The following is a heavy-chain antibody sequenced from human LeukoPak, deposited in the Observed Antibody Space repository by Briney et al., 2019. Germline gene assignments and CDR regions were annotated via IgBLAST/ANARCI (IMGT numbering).Heavy chain of an antibody. CDR2: IYSGRT. Sequence: PSETLSLTCTVSGGFISNSNFYWGWIRQPPGKGLDWIGNIYSGRTYYNPSLNSRVTISVDTSKNQFSLRLSSVTAADTAVYYCARRRYYDSTGYLDWGQGTLVAVSS. D-gene: IGHD3-22*01. CDR3: ARRRYYDSTGYLD. V-gene: IGHV4-39*01. J-gene: IGHJ1*01. CDR1: GGFISNSNFY.